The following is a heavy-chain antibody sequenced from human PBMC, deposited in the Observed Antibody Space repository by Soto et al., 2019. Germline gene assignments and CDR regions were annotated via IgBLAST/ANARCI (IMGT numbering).Heavy chain of an antibody. Sequence: SGPTLVNPPQTLTLTCTFSGFSLSTSGVGVGWIRQPPGKALEWLALIYLDDDKRYSTSLKSRLTITKYTSKNQVVLTMTNMDTVDTATYYCAHRRDSNDFDYWGQGTLVTVSS. CDR1: GFSLSTSGVG. CDR2: IYLDDDK. V-gene: IGHV2-5*02. CDR3: AHRRDSNDFDY. D-gene: IGHD4-4*01. J-gene: IGHJ4*02.